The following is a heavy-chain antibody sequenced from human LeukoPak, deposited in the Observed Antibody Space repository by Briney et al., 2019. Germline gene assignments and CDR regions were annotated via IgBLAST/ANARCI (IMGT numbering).Heavy chain of an antibody. V-gene: IGHV3-30-3*01. CDR1: GFTFSSYA. CDR3: TRVEGVGYYYDSSRYYFDY. CDR2: ISYDGSNK. Sequence: GGSLRLSCAASGFTFSSYAMHWVRQAPGKGLEWVAVISYDGSNKYYADSVKGRFTISRDNSKNTLYLQMNSLRAEDTAVYYCTRVEGVGYYYDSSRYYFDYWGQGTLVTVSS. D-gene: IGHD3-22*01. J-gene: IGHJ4*02.